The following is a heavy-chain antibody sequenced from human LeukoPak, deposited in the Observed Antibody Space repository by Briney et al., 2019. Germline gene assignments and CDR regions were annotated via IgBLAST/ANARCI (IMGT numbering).Heavy chain of an antibody. V-gene: IGHV3-23*01. CDR1: GFTFRTYV. CDR2: ICVVGGT. D-gene: IGHD2-2*01. Sequence: GGALPLSCAASGFTFRTYVMRWVGQAPGQGVPGVSSICVVGGTFYADSVKGRLTISRDNAKDSLYLQMNSLRAEDTAVYYCARDGGLQVVVPADMGLVGAFDIWGQGTMVTVSS. J-gene: IGHJ3*02. CDR3: ARDGGLQVVVPADMGLVGAFDI.